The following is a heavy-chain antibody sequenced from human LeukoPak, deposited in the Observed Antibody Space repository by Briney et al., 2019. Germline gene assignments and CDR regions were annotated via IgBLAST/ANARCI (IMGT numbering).Heavy chain of an antibody. Sequence: ASVKVSCKASGYTFTSYDINWVRQATGQGLEWMGWMNPNSGNTGYAQKFQGRVTMTRNTSISTAYMELSSLRSEDTAVYYCARDTRDDSSGYYSKRYYYYYMDVWGRGTTVTVSS. V-gene: IGHV1-8*01. CDR2: MNPNSGNT. CDR1: GYTFTSYD. CDR3: ARDTRDDSSGYYSKRYYYYYMDV. J-gene: IGHJ6*03. D-gene: IGHD3-22*01.